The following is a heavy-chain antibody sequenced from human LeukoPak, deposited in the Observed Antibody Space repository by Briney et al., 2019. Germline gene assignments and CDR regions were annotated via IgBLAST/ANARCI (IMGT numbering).Heavy chain of an antibody. CDR3: ARDRVVGEVSNKYGVDV. Sequence: SETLSLTCAVYGGSFSGYYWSWIRQPPGKGLEWIGEINHSGSTNYNPSLKSRVTISVDTSKSQFSLRLSSVTAADMAVYCARDRVVGEVSNKYGVDVWGQGTIVTVSS. CDR2: INHSGST. CDR1: GGSFSGYY. D-gene: IGHD3-10*01. J-gene: IGHJ6*02. V-gene: IGHV4-34*01.